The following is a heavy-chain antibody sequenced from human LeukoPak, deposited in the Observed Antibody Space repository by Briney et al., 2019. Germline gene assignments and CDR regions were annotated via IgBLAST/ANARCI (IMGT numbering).Heavy chain of an antibody. J-gene: IGHJ4*02. CDR2: ISAYNGNT. CDR3: ARDRWGRDIVVVPAAIFSSLFDY. Sequence: ASVKVSCKASGYTFTSYGISWVRQAPGQGLEWMGWISAYNGNTNYAQKLQGRVTMTTDTSTSTAYMELRSLRSDGTAVYYCARDRWGRDIVVVPAAIFSSLFDYWGQGTLVTVSS. V-gene: IGHV1-18*01. CDR1: GYTFTSYG. D-gene: IGHD2-2*02.